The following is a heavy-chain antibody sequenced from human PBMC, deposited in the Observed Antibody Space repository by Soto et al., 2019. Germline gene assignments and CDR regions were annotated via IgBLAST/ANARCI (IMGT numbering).Heavy chain of an antibody. CDR3: VRDRRASSSSATGWFDP. CDR2: ITGSSDYI. D-gene: IGHD6-6*01. J-gene: IGHJ5*02. CDR1: GFTLSTYR. V-gene: IGHV3-21*01. Sequence: EGSLRRSCAASGFTLSTYRMNWVRQAPGKGPERVSCITGSSDYIYYADSVKGRFTISRDNAKNSLYLQMNNLRAEDTAVYYCVRDRRASSSSATGWFDPWGQGTLVTVSS.